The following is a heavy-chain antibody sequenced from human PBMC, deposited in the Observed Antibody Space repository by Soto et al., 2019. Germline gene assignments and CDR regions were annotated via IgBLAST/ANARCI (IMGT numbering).Heavy chain of an antibody. CDR2: ISAYNGDT. CDR3: ARGGILGTPEDY. V-gene: IGHV1-18*01. Sequence: QVQLVQSGAEVKKPGASVKVSCKASGYIFTNYGISWVRQAPGQGLEWMGWISAYNGDTKYAQKVQGRVTMTTDTPTRTAYMELRSLRSDDTAIYYCARGGILGTPEDYWGQGSLITVSS. CDR1: GYIFTNYG. J-gene: IGHJ4*02. D-gene: IGHD1-26*01.